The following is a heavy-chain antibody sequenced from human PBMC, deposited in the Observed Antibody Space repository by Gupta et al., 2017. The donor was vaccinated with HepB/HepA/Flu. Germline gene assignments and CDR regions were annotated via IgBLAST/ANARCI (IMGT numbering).Heavy chain of an antibody. CDR3: ARAAYCGSPGCPYYYYYMDV. V-gene: IGHV3-48*01. D-gene: IGHD2-2*01. Sequence: EAQLVESGGGLVQPGGSLRLSCAASGYTFSSYSMNWLRQAPGKGLEWVSYIVSSSSTIYSADSVKGRFTISRDSAKDSLYLQMNGLRAEVTAVYYCARAAYCGSPGCPYYYYYMDVWCKGTTVTVSS. CDR1: GYTFSSYS. CDR2: IVSSSSTI. J-gene: IGHJ6*03.